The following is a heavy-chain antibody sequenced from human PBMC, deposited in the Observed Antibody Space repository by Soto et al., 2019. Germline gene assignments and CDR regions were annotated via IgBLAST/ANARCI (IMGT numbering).Heavy chain of an antibody. CDR3: VKDKSNEVLSIYYYNRYQV. V-gene: IGHV3-9*01. CDR1: GFTFDDCA. Sequence: GGYLRVSCAASGFTFDDCAMHWVRQAPGKNLEWVSGISWNSGKIAYADSVKGRFTISRDNAKNSLYLQMNSLRADDTAVYYCVKDKSNEVLSIYYYNRYQVWGQGPTVTVSS. J-gene: IGHJ6*01. CDR2: ISWNSGKI. D-gene: IGHD2-8*01.